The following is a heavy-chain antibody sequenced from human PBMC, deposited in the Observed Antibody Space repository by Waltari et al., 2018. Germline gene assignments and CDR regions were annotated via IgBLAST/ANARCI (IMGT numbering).Heavy chain of an antibody. Sequence: QLQLQESGPGLVKPSETLSLTCTVSGGSISSSSYYWGWIRQPPGKGLEWIGSIYYSGSPSYHPSLKRRVTISVDTSKNQFSLKLSSVTAADTAVYYCARPVRGVTGDRYWYFDLWGRGTLVTVSS. CDR2: IYYSGSP. CDR3: ARPVRGVTGDRYWYFDL. V-gene: IGHV4-39*01. CDR1: GGSISSSSYY. D-gene: IGHD7-27*01. J-gene: IGHJ2*01.